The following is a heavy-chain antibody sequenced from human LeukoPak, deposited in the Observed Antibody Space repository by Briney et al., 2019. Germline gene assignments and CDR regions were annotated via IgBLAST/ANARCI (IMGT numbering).Heavy chain of an antibody. CDR1: GGTFSSYA. D-gene: IGHD5-18*01. CDR2: ISGYNGNT. V-gene: IGHV1-18*01. CDR3: ARQVDTVMALPDY. J-gene: IGHJ4*02. Sequence: ASVKVSCKASGGTFSSYAISWVRQAPGQGLEWMGWISGYNGNTNYAQNLQGRVTMTTDTSTSTAYMELRSLRSDDTAVYYCARQVDTVMALPDYWGQGTLVTVSS.